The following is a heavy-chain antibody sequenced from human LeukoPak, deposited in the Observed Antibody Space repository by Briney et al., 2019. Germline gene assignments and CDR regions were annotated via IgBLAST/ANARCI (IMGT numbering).Heavy chain of an antibody. Sequence: AGPTLVNPTQTLTLTCTFSGFSLSTSGVGVGWIRQPPVNALDWLALIHWVDDKRYNPSLRSRLTITKDTSNNQVVLTMTNMDPVDTATYYCAHISPRYYYDSGGYYAPFDYWGQGTLVTVSS. J-gene: IGHJ4*02. CDR2: IHWVDDK. V-gene: IGHV2-5*02. CDR1: GFSLSTSGVG. D-gene: IGHD3-22*01. CDR3: AHISPRYYYDSGGYYAPFDY.